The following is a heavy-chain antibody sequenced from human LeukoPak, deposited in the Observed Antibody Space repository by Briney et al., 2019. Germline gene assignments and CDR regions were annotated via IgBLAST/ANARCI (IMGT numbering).Heavy chain of an antibody. CDR3: AKENLGALFVPGTDY. D-gene: IGHD2-21*01. CDR2: IYTSGST. Sequence: PSETLSLTCTVSGGSISSGSYYWSWIRQPAGKGLEWIGRIYTSGSTNYNPSLKSRVTISVDTSKNQFSLKLSSVTAADTAVYYCAKENLGALFVPGTDYWGQGTLVTVSS. CDR1: GGSISSGSYY. J-gene: IGHJ4*02. V-gene: IGHV4-61*02.